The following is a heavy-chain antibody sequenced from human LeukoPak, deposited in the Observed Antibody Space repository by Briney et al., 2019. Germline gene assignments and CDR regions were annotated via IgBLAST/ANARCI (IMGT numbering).Heavy chain of an antibody. J-gene: IGHJ6*02. CDR3: ARQNSPRWYSSSWFPADYYYYYGMDV. Sequence: PSETLSLTCTVSGGSISSYYWSWIRQRPGKGLEWIGYIYYSGSTNYNPSLKSRVTISVDTSKNQFSLKLSSVTAADTAVYYCARQNSPRWYSSSWFPADYYYYYGMDVWGQGTTVTVSS. CDR1: GGSISSYY. D-gene: IGHD6-13*01. CDR2: IYYSGST. V-gene: IGHV4-59*08.